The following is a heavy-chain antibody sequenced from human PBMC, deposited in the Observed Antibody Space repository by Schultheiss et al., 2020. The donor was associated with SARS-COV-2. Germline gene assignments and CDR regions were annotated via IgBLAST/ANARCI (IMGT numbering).Heavy chain of an antibody. CDR3: VRDQGDADNYCPYDC. Sequence: SETLSLTCAVYGGSFSGYYWNWIRQPPGKGLEWIGYIYYSGSTNYNPSLKSRVTISVDTSKNQFSLKLNSVTAADTAVYYCVRDQGDADNYCPYDCWGQGTLVTVSS. J-gene: IGHJ4*02. CDR2: IYYSGST. CDR1: GGSFSGYY. D-gene: IGHD5-24*01. V-gene: IGHV4-59*01.